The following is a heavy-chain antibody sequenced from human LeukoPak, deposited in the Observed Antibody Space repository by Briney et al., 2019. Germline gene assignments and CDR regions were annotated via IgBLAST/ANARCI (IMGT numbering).Heavy chain of an antibody. V-gene: IGHV3-11*01. Sequence: PGGSPRLSCAASGFTFSDYYMSWLRQAPGKGLEWISYMSGSGSTIYYADSVKGRFTISRDNSKNTLFLQMNSLRAEDTAVYYCAKNPTTVVTRDWYFDLWGRGTLVTVSS. CDR1: GFTFSDYY. D-gene: IGHD4-23*01. J-gene: IGHJ2*01. CDR2: MSGSGSTI. CDR3: AKNPTTVVTRDWYFDL.